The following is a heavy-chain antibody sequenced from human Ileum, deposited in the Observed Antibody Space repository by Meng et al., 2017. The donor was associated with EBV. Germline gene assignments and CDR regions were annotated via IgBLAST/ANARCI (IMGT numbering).Heavy chain of an antibody. D-gene: IGHD3-10*01. V-gene: IGHV4-34*01. CDR3: ARGNKVSDRGFDY. CDR2: INHSGST. J-gene: IGHJ4*02. Sequence: QVQLQQWAGGWLRPSATLSLTCAVYGGSFSGYYWSWIRQPPGKGLEWIGEINHSGSTNYNPSLKSRVTISVDTSKNQFSLKLSSVTAADTAVYYCARGNKVSDRGFDYWGQGTLVTVSS. CDR1: GGSFSGYY.